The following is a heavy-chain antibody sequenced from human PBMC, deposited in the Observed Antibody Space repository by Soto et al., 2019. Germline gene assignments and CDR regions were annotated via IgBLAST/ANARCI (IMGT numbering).Heavy chain of an antibody. CDR3: AKDTSYHDTSCYYVFDY. CDR1: GFTFSSYG. D-gene: IGHD3-22*01. V-gene: IGHV3-30*18. CDR2: ISYDGSNT. Sequence: QVQLVESGGGVVQPGRSLRLYCADSGFTFSSYGMHWVRQAPGKGLEWLAVISYDGSNTHYADSVKGRFTVSRDNSKNMLYLQMNSLRVEDTAVYYCAKDTSYHDTSCYYVFDYWGQGTLVTVSS. J-gene: IGHJ4*02.